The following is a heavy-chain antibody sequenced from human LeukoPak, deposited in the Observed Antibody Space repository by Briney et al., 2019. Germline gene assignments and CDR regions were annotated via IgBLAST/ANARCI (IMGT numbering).Heavy chain of an antibody. CDR1: GGSFSGYY. Sequence: SETLSLTCAVYGGSFSGYYWSWIRQPPGKGLEWIGEINHSGSTNYNPSLKSRVTMSVDTSKNQSSLKLSSVTAADTAVYYCARRTRRVVAAEVGSWFDPWGQGTLVTVSS. D-gene: IGHD2-15*01. V-gene: IGHV4-34*01. J-gene: IGHJ5*02. CDR3: ARRTRRVVAAEVGSWFDP. CDR2: INHSGST.